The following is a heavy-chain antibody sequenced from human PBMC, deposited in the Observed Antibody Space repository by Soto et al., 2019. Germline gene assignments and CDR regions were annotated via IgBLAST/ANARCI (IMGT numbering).Heavy chain of an antibody. Sequence: LRLSCAASGFTFSSYAMHWVRQAPGKGLEWVAVISYDGSNKYYADSVKGRFTISRDNSKNTLYLQMNSLRAEDTAVYYCARSPNWNYKTYFDYWGQGTLVTVSS. CDR2: ISYDGSNK. CDR1: GFTFSSYA. V-gene: IGHV3-30-3*01. D-gene: IGHD1-7*01. CDR3: ARSPNWNYKTYFDY. J-gene: IGHJ4*02.